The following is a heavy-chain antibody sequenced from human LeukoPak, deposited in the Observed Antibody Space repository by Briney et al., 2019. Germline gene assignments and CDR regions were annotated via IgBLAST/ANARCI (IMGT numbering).Heavy chain of an antibody. CDR2: INTDGSST. Sequence: GGSLRLSCAASGFTFSTYWMHWVRQAPGKGLVWVSRINTDGSSTYYADSVKGRFTISRDNSKNTLYLQMNSLRAEDTAVYYCTRDSGRFRLDYWGQGILVTVSS. CDR3: TRDSGRFRLDY. J-gene: IGHJ4*02. V-gene: IGHV3-74*01. D-gene: IGHD6-19*01. CDR1: GFTFSTYW.